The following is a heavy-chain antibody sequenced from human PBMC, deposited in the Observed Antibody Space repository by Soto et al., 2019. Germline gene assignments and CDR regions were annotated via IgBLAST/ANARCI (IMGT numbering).Heavy chain of an antibody. CDR2: IYPGDSDT. CDR1: GYSFTSYW. CDR3: ARRSRNCSGGSCYTVDY. J-gene: IGHJ4*02. V-gene: IGHV5-51*01. D-gene: IGHD2-15*01. Sequence: GESLKISCKGSGYSFTSYWIGWVRQMPGKGLEWMGIIYPGDSDTRYSPSFQGQVTISADKSISTAYLQWSSLKASDTAMYYCARRSRNCSGGSCYTVDYWGQGTLVTVSS.